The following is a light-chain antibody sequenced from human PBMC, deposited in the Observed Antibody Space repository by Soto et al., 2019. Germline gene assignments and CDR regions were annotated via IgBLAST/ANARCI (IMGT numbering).Light chain of an antibody. CDR2: DAS. CDR3: RRYNTYPLT. J-gene: IGKJ4*01. Sequence: IEMTQSPSSLSASLGDRVTIICRASQSVSTRLEWYQQKPGKAPKLLIYDASSLESGVPSRFRGSGSGTEFTLTISSLQPDDSETYYCRRYNTYPLTFGGGTKVDIK. V-gene: IGKV1-5*02. CDR1: QSVSTR.